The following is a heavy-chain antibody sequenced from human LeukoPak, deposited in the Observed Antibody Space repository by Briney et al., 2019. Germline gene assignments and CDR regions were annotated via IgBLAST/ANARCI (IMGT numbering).Heavy chain of an antibody. D-gene: IGHD4/OR15-4a*01. J-gene: IGHJ4*02. V-gene: IGHV3-30*18. CDR1: GFTFSSYG. CDR3: AKAYGYGDYFGY. CDR2: ISYDGSNK. Sequence: GGSLRLSCAASGFTFSSYGMHWVRQAPGKGLEWGAVISYDGSNKYYADSVKGRFTISRDTSKNTLYLQMNSLRAEDTAVYYCAKAYGYGDYFGYWGQGTLVTVSS.